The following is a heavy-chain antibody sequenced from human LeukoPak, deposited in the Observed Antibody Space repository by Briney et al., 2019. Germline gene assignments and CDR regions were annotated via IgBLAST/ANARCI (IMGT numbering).Heavy chain of an antibody. CDR3: AGAFPDSSRYIGPLDH. CDR1: GGSISSYY. Sequence: PSETLSLTCADSGGSISSYYWSWIRQPPGKGLEFMVHIYYSGSTNYNPSLKSRATISVDTFKKQFSLNLSSVTAADTAVYYCAGAFPDSSRYIGPLDHWGQGTLVTVSS. D-gene: IGHD3-22*01. V-gene: IGHV4-59*01. CDR2: IYYSGST. J-gene: IGHJ4*02.